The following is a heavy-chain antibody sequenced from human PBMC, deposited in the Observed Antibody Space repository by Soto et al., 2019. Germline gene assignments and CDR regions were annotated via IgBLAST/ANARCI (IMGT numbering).Heavy chain of an antibody. Sequence: SVKVSCKASGFTFTSSAMQWVRQARGQRLEWIGWIVVGSGNTNYAQKFQERVTITRDMSTSTAYMELSSLRSEDTAVYYCARVADSSGYYSDYYYYGMDVWGQGTTVTVSS. CDR2: IVVGSGNT. CDR3: ARVADSSGYYSDYYYYGMDV. CDR1: GFTFTSSA. J-gene: IGHJ6*02. V-gene: IGHV1-58*02. D-gene: IGHD3-22*01.